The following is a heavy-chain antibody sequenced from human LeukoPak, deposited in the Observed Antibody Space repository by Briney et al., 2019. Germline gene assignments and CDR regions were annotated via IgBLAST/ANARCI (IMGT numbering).Heavy chain of an antibody. CDR3: ARDPYYYGSGSYGEHSDY. CDR2: ISSSSSYI. CDR1: GFTFSSYN. V-gene: IGHV3-21*01. Sequence: PGGSLRLSCAASGFTFSSYNMNWVRQAPGKGLEWVSSISSSSSYIYYADSVKGRFTISRDNAKNSLYLQMNSLRAEDTAVYYCARDPYYYGSGSYGEHSDYWGQGTLVTVSS. J-gene: IGHJ4*02. D-gene: IGHD3-10*01.